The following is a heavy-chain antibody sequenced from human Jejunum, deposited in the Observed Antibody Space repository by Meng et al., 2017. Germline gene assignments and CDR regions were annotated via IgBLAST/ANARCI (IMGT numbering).Heavy chain of an antibody. V-gene: IGHV3-64*01. Sequence: SCAASVFTLSNYAMHWVRPGPGNGLEYVSAISTNGDSKSYANSVKGRFSISRDNSKNMLYLQIDSLRTDDMDVYYCARGGEVQWLRQYFDSWGQGTLVTVSS. CDR3: ARGGEVQWLRQYFDS. D-gene: IGHD5-12*01. CDR2: ISTNGDSK. CDR1: VFTLSNYA. J-gene: IGHJ4*02.